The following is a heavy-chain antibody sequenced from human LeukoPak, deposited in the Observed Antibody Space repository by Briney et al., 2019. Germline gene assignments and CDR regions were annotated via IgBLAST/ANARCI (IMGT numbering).Heavy chain of an antibody. CDR3: ARETTGGGFDY. CDR2: ISYDGSNK. V-gene: IGHV3-30-3*01. CDR1: GFTFSSYA. J-gene: IGHJ4*02. D-gene: IGHD2-15*01. Sequence: GGSLRLSCAASGFTFSSYAMHWVRQAPGKGLEWVAVISYDGSNKYYADSVKGRFTISRDNSKNTLYLQMNSLRAEDTAVYHCARETTGGGFDYWGQGTLVTVSS.